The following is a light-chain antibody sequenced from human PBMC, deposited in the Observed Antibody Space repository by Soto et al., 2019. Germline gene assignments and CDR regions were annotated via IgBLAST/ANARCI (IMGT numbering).Light chain of an antibody. V-gene: IGKV1-13*02. Sequence: IQLTQSQSSLSASGGDRVTITCRARQDIGSSLAWYQQRPGKAPKLILYDASNLEAGFPSRFSGSGSGTEFTHTITSLRPEDFATYFCQQCTGFSLTFGGGTTVPIK. CDR3: QQCTGFSLT. J-gene: IGKJ4*01. CDR2: DAS. CDR1: QDIGSS.